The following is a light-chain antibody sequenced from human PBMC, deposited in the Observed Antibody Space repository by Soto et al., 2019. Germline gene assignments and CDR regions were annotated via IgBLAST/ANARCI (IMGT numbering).Light chain of an antibody. CDR3: QSYDSSLSGSYV. V-gene: IGLV1-40*01. CDR2: GNS. CDR1: SSNIGAGYD. J-gene: IGLJ1*01. Sequence: QYALTQPPSVSGAPGRRVTISCTGSSSNIGAGYDVHWYQQLPGTAPKLLIYGNSNRPSGVPDRFSGSKSGTSASLAITGLQAEDEADYYCQSYDSSLSGSYVFGTGTKVTVL.